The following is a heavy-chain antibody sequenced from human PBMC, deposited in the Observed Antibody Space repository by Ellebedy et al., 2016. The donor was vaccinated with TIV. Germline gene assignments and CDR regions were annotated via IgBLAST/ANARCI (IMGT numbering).Heavy chain of an antibody. CDR1: GFTFSTFA. CDR2: ISGSGGST. Sequence: GESLKISCAASGFTFSTFAMSWVRQAPGKGLDWVSAISGSGGSTYYADSVKGRFTISRDDSKNTLYLQMNSLRAEDTAVYYCANEFVLGSIDYWGQGTLVTVSS. V-gene: IGHV3-23*01. CDR3: ANEFVLGSIDY. J-gene: IGHJ4*02. D-gene: IGHD3-16*01.